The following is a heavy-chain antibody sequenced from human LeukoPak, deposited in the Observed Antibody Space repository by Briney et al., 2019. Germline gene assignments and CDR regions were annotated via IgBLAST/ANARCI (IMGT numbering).Heavy chain of an antibody. CDR1: GFTFSRYA. CDR3: AKYPKPYDFWSGYYMD. Sequence: GGSLRLSCAASGFTFSRYAMSWVRQAPGKGLEWVSAISGSGGSTYYADSVKGRFTISRDNSKNTLYLQMNSLRAEDTAVYYCAKYPKPYDFWSGYYMDWGQGTLVTVSS. J-gene: IGHJ4*02. D-gene: IGHD3-3*01. V-gene: IGHV3-23*01. CDR2: ISGSGGST.